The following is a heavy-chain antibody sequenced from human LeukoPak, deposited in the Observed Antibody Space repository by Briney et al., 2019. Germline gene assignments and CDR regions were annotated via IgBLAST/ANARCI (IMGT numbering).Heavy chain of an antibody. D-gene: IGHD5-12*01. CDR1: GGSVSSGSYY. CDR3: AREGPREGATTNYFDY. J-gene: IGHJ4*02. V-gene: IGHV4-30-4*08. CDR2: IYYSGST. Sequence: SETLSLTCTVSGGSVSSGSYYWSWIRQPPGKGLEWIGYIYYSGSTYYNPSLKSRVTISVDTSKNQFSLKLSSVTAADTAVYYCAREGPREGATTNYFDYWGQGTLVTVSS.